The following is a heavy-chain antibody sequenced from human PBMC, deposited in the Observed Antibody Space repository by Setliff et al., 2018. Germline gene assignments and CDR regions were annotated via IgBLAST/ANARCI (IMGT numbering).Heavy chain of an antibody. CDR1: GYTFTAYY. J-gene: IGHJ6*02. Sequence: ASVKVSCKASGYTFTAYYMHWVRQAPGQGLEWMGWINPNSGDTDYAQNFQGRVTMTRDTSISTAYMELSRLRSDDTAVYHCARDFFYGSGSQAAGGMDVWGQGTTVTV. CDR3: ARDFFYGSGSQAAGGMDV. D-gene: IGHD3-10*01. CDR2: INPNSGDT. V-gene: IGHV1-2*02.